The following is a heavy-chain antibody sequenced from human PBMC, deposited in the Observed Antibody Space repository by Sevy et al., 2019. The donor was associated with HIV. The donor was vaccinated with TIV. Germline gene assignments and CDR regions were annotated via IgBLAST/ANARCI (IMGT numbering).Heavy chain of an antibody. D-gene: IGHD3-10*01. J-gene: IGHJ4*02. Sequence: APVQVSCKASGYTFIDHYIHWVRQAPGQGLEWMGWMNTNSDFTKSTQNFQGRVTMTRDTSIDTVYMELRSLTSDDTALYYCAREARVVRQYGVDYWGQGTLVTVSS. CDR1: GYTFIDHY. CDR2: MNTNSDFT. V-gene: IGHV1-2*02. CDR3: AREARVVRQYGVDY.